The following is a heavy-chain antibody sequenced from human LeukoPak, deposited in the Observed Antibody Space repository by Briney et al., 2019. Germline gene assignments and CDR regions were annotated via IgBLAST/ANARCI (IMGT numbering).Heavy chain of an antibody. V-gene: IGHV3-21*01. Sequence: PGGSLRLSCAASGFKFSSHSMKWVRQAPGKGLEWVSFISSSNSYIYYADSLKGRFTISRDNAKNSLYLQMDSLRAEDTAVYYCARGTMFPYYFDYWGQGALVTVSS. CDR3: ARGTMFPYYFDY. J-gene: IGHJ4*02. CDR1: GFKFSSHS. CDR2: ISSSNSYI. D-gene: IGHD3-10*02.